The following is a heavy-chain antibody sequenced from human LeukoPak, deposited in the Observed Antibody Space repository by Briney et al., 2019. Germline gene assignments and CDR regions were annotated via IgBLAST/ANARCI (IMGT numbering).Heavy chain of an antibody. V-gene: IGHV1-8*03. D-gene: IGHD2-2*02. J-gene: IGHJ4*02. Sequence: ASVKVSCKASGYTFTSYDINWVRQATGQGLEWMGWMNPNSGNTGYAQKFQGRVTITWNTSISTAYMELSSLRSEDTAVYYCASGGLEGYCSSTSCYTLFDWGQGTLVTVSS. CDR2: MNPNSGNT. CDR3: ASGGLEGYCSSTSCYTLFD. CDR1: GYTFTSYD.